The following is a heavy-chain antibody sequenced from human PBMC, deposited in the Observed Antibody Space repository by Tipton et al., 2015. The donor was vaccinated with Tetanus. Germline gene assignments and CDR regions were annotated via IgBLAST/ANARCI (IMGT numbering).Heavy chain of an antibody. CDR3: ARDVGGHYYFDF. D-gene: IGHD1-26*01. CDR1: GGSISSGAYY. J-gene: IGHJ4*02. V-gene: IGHV4-31*03. CDR2: INYSGST. Sequence: TLSLTCTVSGGSISSGAYYWSWIRQHPGKGLEWIGYINYSGSTYFNPSLKSRVTISADMSENQFSLRLTSVTAADTAVYYCARDVGGHYYFDFWGQGSLVTVSS.